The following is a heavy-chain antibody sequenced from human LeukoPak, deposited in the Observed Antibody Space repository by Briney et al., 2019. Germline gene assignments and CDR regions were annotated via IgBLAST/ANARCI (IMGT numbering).Heavy chain of an antibody. CDR2: IIPILGIA. V-gene: IGHV1-69*04. J-gene: IGHJ6*02. Sequence: RASVKVSCKASGGTFSSYAISWVRQAPGQGLEWMGRIIPILGIANYAQKFQGRVTMTRDTSTSTVYMELSSLRSEDTAVYYCARDAGYSGYDRTYGMDVWGQGTTVTVSS. D-gene: IGHD5-12*01. CDR3: ARDAGYSGYDRTYGMDV. CDR1: GGTFSSYA.